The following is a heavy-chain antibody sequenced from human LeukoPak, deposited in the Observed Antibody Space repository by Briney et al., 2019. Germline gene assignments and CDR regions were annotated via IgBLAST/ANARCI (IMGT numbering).Heavy chain of an antibody. V-gene: IGHV3-21*01. CDR3: ARDLTN. J-gene: IGHJ4*02. D-gene: IGHD1-1*01. CDR2: IDGSSNYL. Sequence: PGGSLRLSCAASGFTFSSYSMNWVRQAPGKGLEWFSFIDGSSNYLFYADSVKGRFSISRDNAKNSVYLQMNSLRAEDTAVYYCARDLTNWGQGTLVTVSS. CDR1: GFTFSSYS.